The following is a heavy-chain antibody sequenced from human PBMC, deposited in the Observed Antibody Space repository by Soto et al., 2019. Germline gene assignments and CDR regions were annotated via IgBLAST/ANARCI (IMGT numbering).Heavy chain of an antibody. CDR1: GYTFINFF. CDR2: INPSCGAT. J-gene: IGHJ3*02. CDR3: ARSHCSGGSCYLGAFDI. Sequence: ASVKVSCKASGYTFINFFIHWVRQAPGQGLECVGIINPSCGATTYPQKFQGRVTMTRXTXXSXXXMXVXSLRFDDTAVYYCARSHCSGGSCYLGAFDIWG. V-gene: IGHV1-46*01. D-gene: IGHD2-15*01.